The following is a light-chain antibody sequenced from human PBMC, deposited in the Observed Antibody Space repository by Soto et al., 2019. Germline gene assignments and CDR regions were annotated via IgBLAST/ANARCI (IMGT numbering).Light chain of an antibody. J-gene: IGKJ5*01. CDR2: GAS. CDR3: QQYNNWPPIT. V-gene: IGKV3-15*01. CDR1: QSVRSN. Sequence: EIVMTQSPDTLYVSPGEGATLSCRASQSVRSNLAWYQQRPGQAPRLLIYGASTRATGIPARFSGSGSGTEFTLTISSLQSEDFAVYYCQQYNNWPPITFGQGTRLEIK.